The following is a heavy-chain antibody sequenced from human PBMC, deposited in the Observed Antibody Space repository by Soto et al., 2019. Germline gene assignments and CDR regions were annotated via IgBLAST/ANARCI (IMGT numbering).Heavy chain of an antibody. Sequence: PGGSLRLSCAASGFTFSSYDMHWVRQATGKGLEWVSAIGTAGDTYYPGSVKGRFTISRENAKNSLYLQMNSLRAGDTAVYYCARGAHSGYDPARKMYCYYYGMDVWGQGTTVTVSS. CDR2: IGTAGDT. D-gene: IGHD5-12*01. CDR3: ARGAHSGYDPARKMYCYYYGMDV. J-gene: IGHJ6*02. CDR1: GFTFSSYD. V-gene: IGHV3-13*01.